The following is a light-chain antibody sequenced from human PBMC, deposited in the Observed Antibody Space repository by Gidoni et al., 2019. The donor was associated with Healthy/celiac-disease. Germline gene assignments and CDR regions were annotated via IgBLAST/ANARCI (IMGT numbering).Light chain of an antibody. Sequence: DIQMTPSPSSLSASVGDRVTITCRASQGISNYLAWYQQKPGKVHKLLIYAASPLQSGVPSRFSGSGARKDFTLTISSLQPEDVANYYCQKYNSAPLTFGGGTKVEIK. J-gene: IGKJ4*01. CDR3: QKYNSAPLT. V-gene: IGKV1-27*01. CDR2: AAS. CDR1: QGISNY.